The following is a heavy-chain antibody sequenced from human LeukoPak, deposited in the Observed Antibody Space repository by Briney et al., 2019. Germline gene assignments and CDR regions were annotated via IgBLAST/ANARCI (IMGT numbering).Heavy chain of an antibody. CDR3: AKSPTAYDYYDY. J-gene: IGHJ4*02. D-gene: IGHD5-12*01. CDR2: ISRSGGST. CDR1: GFTFSSFG. V-gene: IGHV3-23*01. Sequence: PGGSLRLSCAASGFTFSSFGLSWVRQAPGQGLEWVSAISRSGGSTYYADSVKGRFTTSRDNSKTTLYLQMNSLRAEDTALYYCAKSPTAYDYYDYWGQGTLVTVSS.